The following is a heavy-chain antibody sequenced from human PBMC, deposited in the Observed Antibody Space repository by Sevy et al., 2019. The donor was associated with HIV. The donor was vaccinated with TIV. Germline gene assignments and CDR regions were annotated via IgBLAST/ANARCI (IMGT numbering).Heavy chain of an antibody. Sequence: GESLKISCKGSGYSFTSYWIGWVRQMPGKGLEWMGIIYPGDSDTRYSPSFQGQVTISADKSISTAYLHLSSLKAWDTAMYYCSRPYYYDSSGYPLGAFDIWGQGTMVTVSS. CDR3: SRPYYYDSSGYPLGAFDI. V-gene: IGHV5-51*01. J-gene: IGHJ3*02. D-gene: IGHD3-22*01. CDR2: IYPGDSDT. CDR1: GYSFTSYW.